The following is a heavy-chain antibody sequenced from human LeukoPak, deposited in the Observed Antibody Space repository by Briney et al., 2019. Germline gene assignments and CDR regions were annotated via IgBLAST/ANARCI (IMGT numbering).Heavy chain of an antibody. CDR2: INTNSGNT. CDR1: GYTFTTLD. Sequence: ASVKVSCKASGYTFTTLDINWVRQAPGQGLEWMGWINTNSGNTGNAQKFQGRVTITRNTSISTAYMELSSLRAEDTALYYCAKDIDDQLTGVGINAFDIWGQGTMVTVSS. V-gene: IGHV1-8*03. D-gene: IGHD7-27*01. CDR3: AKDIDDQLTGVGINAFDI. J-gene: IGHJ3*02.